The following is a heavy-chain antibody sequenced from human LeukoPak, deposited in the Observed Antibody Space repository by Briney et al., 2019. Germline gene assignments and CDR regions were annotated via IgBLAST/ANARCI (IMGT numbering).Heavy chain of an antibody. CDR3: ARDDYRGVTNFDP. CDR2: IYYSGST. V-gene: IGHV4-31*03. D-gene: IGHD3-10*01. J-gene: IGHJ5*02. Sequence: SETLSLTCTVSGGSISSGGYYWSWIRQHPGKGLEWIGYIYYSGSTYYNSSLKSRVTISVDTSKNQFSLKLSSVTAADTAVYYCARDDYRGVTNFDPWGQGTLVTVSS. CDR1: GGSISSGGYY.